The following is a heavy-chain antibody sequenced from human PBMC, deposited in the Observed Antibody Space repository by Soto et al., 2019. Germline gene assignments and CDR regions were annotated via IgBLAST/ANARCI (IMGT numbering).Heavy chain of an antibody. J-gene: IGHJ6*02. Sequence: PSQTLSLTCAVSGDSVSSNSAAWNWIRQSPSRCLELLGRTYYRSKWYNDYAASVKSRITINPDTSKNQFSLQLNSVTPEDTAVYYCARVNWNLGYYGMDVWGQGTTVTVSS. D-gene: IGHD1-7*01. CDR1: GDSVSSNSAA. V-gene: IGHV6-1*01. CDR3: ARVNWNLGYYGMDV. CDR2: TYYRSKWYN.